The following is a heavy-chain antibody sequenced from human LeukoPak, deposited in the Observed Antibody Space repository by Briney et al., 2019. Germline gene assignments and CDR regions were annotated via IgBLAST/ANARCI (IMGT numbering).Heavy chain of an antibody. D-gene: IGHD3-16*01. V-gene: IGHV1-2*02. CDR2: INSNNGDT. CDR3: ATQRGSYRWGTDFDY. J-gene: IGHJ4*02. CDR1: GYPFTGYY. Sequence: ASVKVSCKASGYPFTGYYIHWVRQAPGQGLEWMGWINSNNGDTDYAQKFQGRVTMTRDTSISTAYMELSRLRSDDTAVYYCATQRGSYRWGTDFDYWGQGTLVTVSS.